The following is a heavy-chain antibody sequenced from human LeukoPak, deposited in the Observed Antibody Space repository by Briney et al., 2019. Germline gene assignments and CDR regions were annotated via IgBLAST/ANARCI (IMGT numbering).Heavy chain of an antibody. J-gene: IGHJ6*04. CDR3: ARAPWDV. CDR1: GYTFTSYD. Sequence: ASVKVSCKASGYTFTSYDINWVRQDPGQGLEWMGWMNPNSGNTGYAQKFQGSVTMPRNTSISTAYMELSSLRSEDPAVYYCARAPWDVWGKGTTVTVSS. V-gene: IGHV1-8*01. CDR2: MNPNSGNT.